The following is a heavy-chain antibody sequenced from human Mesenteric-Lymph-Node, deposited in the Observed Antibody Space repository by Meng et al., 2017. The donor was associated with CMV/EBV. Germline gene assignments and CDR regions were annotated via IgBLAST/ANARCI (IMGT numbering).Heavy chain of an antibody. D-gene: IGHD1-7*01. CDR2: ISWKSGSK. CDR1: GFNFHEYA. V-gene: IGHV3-9*01. J-gene: IGHJ4*02. CDR3: AKAPSGGWNYFFYFDN. Sequence: GGSLRLSCAVSGFNFHEYAMHWVRQVPGKGLEWVSGISWKSGSKGYADSVKGRFTISRDNAKNSLYLQMNRLRAEDTALYYCAKAPSGGWNYFFYFDNWGQGTLVTVSS.